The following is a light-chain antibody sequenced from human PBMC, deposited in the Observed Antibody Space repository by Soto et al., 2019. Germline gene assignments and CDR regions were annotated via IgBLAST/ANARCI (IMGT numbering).Light chain of an antibody. V-gene: IGKV3-20*01. CDR1: QSVSSSY. CDR3: QQYGSSPQT. CDR2: GAS. J-gene: IGKJ1*01. Sequence: EIVLTQSPGTLSLSPGERATLSCRASQSVSSSYLAWYQQKPGQAPRLLIYGASSRATGIPDRFGGSGSGTDFTLTISRLEPADFAVYYCQQYGSSPQTFGQGTKVEIK.